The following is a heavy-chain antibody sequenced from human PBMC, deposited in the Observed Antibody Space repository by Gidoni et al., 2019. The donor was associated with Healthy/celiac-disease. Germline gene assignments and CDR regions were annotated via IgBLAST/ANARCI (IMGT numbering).Heavy chain of an antibody. Sequence: EVQLVESGGGLVQPGGSLRLSCAASGFTCSSYARNWVRQAPGKGLEWVSYISSSGSTIYYADSVKGRFTISRDNAKNSLYLQMNSLRAEDTAVYYCARGGDNDYGDYNNWFDPWGQGTLVTVSS. J-gene: IGHJ5*02. D-gene: IGHD4-17*01. CDR2: ISSSGSTI. CDR1: GFTCSSYA. CDR3: ARGGDNDYGDYNNWFDP. V-gene: IGHV3-48*03.